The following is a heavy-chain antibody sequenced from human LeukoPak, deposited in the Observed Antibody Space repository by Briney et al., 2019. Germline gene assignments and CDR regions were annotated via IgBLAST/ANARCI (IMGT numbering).Heavy chain of an antibody. J-gene: IGHJ6*03. CDR2: IYHSGST. CDR1: GGSISSGGYY. CDR3: ARDIVVVPAAIPYYYMDV. Sequence: SQTLSLTCTVSGGSISSGGYYWSWIRQPPGKGLEWIGYIYHSGSTYYNPSLKSRVTISVDRSKNQFSLKLSSVTAADTAVYYCARDIVVVPAAIPYYYMDVWGKGTTVTVSS. D-gene: IGHD2-2*01. V-gene: IGHV4-30-2*01.